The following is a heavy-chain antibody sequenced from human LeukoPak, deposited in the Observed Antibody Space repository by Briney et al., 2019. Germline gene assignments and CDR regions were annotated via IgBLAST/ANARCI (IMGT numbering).Heavy chain of an antibody. J-gene: IGHJ4*02. CDR2: ISSSSSYI. D-gene: IGHD4-17*01. CDR3: ARATDGDYVPY. Sequence: GGSLRLSCAASGFTFSSYSMNWVRQAPGKGLEWVSSISSSSSYINYADSVKGRFTISRDNAKNSLYLQMNSLRAEDTAVYYCARATDGDYVPYWGQGTLVTVSS. CDR1: GFTFSSYS. V-gene: IGHV3-21*01.